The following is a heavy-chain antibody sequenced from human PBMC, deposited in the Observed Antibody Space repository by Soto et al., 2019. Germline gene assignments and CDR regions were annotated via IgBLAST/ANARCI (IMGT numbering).Heavy chain of an antibody. CDR2: LSGSGVST. Sequence: PGGSLRLSCAASGFTFSNYAMTWVRQAPGKGLEWVSALSGSGVSTYYADSVMGRFTISRDNSKNTVYLQMNSLRAEDTAVYYCAKIESRFYYDSTGYYPFDYWGQGTLVPVSS. V-gene: IGHV3-23*01. D-gene: IGHD3-22*01. CDR3: AKIESRFYYDSTGYYPFDY. CDR1: GFTFSNYA. J-gene: IGHJ4*02.